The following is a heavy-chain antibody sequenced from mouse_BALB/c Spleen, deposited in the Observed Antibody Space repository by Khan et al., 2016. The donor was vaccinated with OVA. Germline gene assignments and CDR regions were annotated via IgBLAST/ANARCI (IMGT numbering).Heavy chain of an antibody. CDR1: DYSFTSYY. D-gene: IGHD3-3*01. Sequence: VQLKQSGPELMKPGASVNISCKASDYSFTSYYIHWVKQSPGKSLEWIGSIDPFNGGTDYNQKFKGKATLTVDKSSNTAYLHLSSLKSEDSAVSYGATGTFENWGQGTRVTVSA. V-gene: IGHV1S135*01. J-gene: IGHJ3*01. CDR3: ATGTFEN. CDR2: IDPFNGGT.